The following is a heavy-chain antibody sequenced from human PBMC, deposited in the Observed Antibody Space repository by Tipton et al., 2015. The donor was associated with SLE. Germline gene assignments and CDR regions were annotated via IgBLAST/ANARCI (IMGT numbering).Heavy chain of an antibody. CDR2: MNPHSGNT. J-gene: IGHJ4*02. V-gene: IGHV1-8*01. Sequence: QLVQSGAEVKKPGASVKVSCKASGYTFASYDINWVRQATGQGLEWMGWMNPHSGNTGYAQNYQGRVTMTRNTSVTTAYMEMISLRSNDTAVYYCVAGEVLEFWGQGTLVTVSS. CDR3: VAGEVLEF. D-gene: IGHD6-19*01. CDR1: GYTFASYD.